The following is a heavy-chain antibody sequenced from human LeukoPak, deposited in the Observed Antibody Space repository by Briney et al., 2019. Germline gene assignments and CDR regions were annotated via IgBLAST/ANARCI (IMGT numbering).Heavy chain of an antibody. J-gene: IGHJ3*02. Sequence: GGSLRLSCAASGFTFSSYWMSWVRQAPGKGLEWVANIKQDGSEKYYVDSVKGRFTISRDNAKNSLYLQMNSLRAEDTAVYYCARDRRYYYDSSGYPDAFDIWGQGTTVTVSS. CDR1: GFTFSSYW. D-gene: IGHD3-22*01. V-gene: IGHV3-7*01. CDR3: ARDRRYYYDSSGYPDAFDI. CDR2: IKQDGSEK.